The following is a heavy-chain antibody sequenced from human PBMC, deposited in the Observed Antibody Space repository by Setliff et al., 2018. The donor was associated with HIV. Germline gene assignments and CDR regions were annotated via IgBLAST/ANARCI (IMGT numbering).Heavy chain of an antibody. Sequence: SETLSLTCTVSGYSISSGYYWGWIRQPPGKGLEWIGSIYHSGSTYYNPSLKSRVTISVDTSKNQFSLKLSSVTAADTAVYYCARRRSSGWYPYFDYWGQGTLVTVSS. CDR1: GYSISSGYY. CDR3: ARRRSSGWYPYFDY. V-gene: IGHV4-38-2*02. J-gene: IGHJ4*02. CDR2: IYHSGST. D-gene: IGHD6-19*01.